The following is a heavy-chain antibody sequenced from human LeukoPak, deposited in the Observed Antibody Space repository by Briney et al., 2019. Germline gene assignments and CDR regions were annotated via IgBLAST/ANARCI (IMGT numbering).Heavy chain of an antibody. Sequence: ATVKISCKVSGYTFTDYYMHWVQQAPGKGLEWMGLVDPEDGETIYAEKFQGRVTITADTSTDTAYMELSSLRSEDTAVYYCARVGIAAAGTLDYWGQGTLVTVSS. J-gene: IGHJ4*02. CDR2: VDPEDGET. D-gene: IGHD6-13*01. CDR3: ARVGIAAAGTLDY. V-gene: IGHV1-69-2*01. CDR1: GYTFTDYY.